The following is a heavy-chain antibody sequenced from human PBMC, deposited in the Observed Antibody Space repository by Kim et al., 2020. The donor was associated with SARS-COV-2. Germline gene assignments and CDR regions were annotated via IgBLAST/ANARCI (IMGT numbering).Heavy chain of an antibody. CDR3: ARESPTYYGSGSYDY. V-gene: IGHV4-59*01. D-gene: IGHD3-10*01. Sequence: PSLTRRVTISVDTSKNQFSLQLSSVTAADTAVYYCARESPTYYGSGSYDYWGQGTLVTVSS. J-gene: IGHJ4*02.